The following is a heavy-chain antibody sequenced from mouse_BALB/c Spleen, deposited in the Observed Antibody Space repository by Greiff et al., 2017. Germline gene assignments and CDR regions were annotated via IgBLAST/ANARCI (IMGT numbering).Heavy chain of an antibody. J-gene: IGHJ2*01. CDR3: ARRGGDYDYFDY. D-gene: IGHD2-4*01. Sequence: DVKLQESGPELVKPGASMKISCKASGYSFTGYTMNWEKQSHGKNLEWIGLINPYNGGTSYNQKFKGKATLTVDKSSSTAYMELLSLTSEDSAVYYCARRGGDYDYFDYWGQGTTLTVSS. V-gene: IGHV1-18*01. CDR1: GYSFTGYT. CDR2: INPYNGGT.